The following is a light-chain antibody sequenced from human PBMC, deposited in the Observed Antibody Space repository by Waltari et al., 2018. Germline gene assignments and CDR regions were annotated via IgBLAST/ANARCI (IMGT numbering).Light chain of an antibody. Sequence: SYVLTPPPSVSVAPGQTASLTCEGINIEAQIVHWYQQRPGQAPVLDIYEDSARPSGIPERFSASTSENTATLTITRVEAGDEADYYCQVWDSPTYHVVFGAGTKLTVL. CDR2: EDS. J-gene: IGLJ2*01. V-gene: IGLV3-21*02. CDR3: QVWDSPTYHVV. CDR1: NIEAQI.